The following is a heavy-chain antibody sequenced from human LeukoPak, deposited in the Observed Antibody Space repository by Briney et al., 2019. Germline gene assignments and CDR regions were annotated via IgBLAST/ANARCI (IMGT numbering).Heavy chain of an antibody. CDR2: ISGSGGST. D-gene: IGHD6-19*01. CDR3: ATYSSGWFNFDY. J-gene: IGHJ4*02. Sequence: GGSLRPSCVVSGFTFSSHAMNWVRQAPGKGLEWVSSISGSGGSTYYADSVKGRFTISRDNSKNTLYLQMNSLRAEDTAVYYCATYSSGWFNFDYWGQGTLVTVSS. V-gene: IGHV3-23*01. CDR1: GFTFSSHA.